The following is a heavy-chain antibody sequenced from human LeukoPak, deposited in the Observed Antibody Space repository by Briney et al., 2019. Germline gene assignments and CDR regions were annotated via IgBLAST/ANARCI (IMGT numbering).Heavy chain of an antibody. Sequence: KTGGSLRLSCAASGFTFNRYNMNWVRRAPGKGLEWVSSISTSSSYIYYADSVKGRFTISRDNAKNSLYLQMNSLRAEDTAVYYCAREGYSPRDGYNFNFDYWGQGTLVTVSS. CDR2: ISTSSSYI. CDR3: AREGYSPRDGYNFNFDY. D-gene: IGHD5-24*01. J-gene: IGHJ4*02. CDR1: GFTFNRYN. V-gene: IGHV3-21*01.